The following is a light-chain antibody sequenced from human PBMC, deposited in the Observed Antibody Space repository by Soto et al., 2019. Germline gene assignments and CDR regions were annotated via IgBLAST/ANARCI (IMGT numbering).Light chain of an antibody. V-gene: IGLV1-47*01. CDR2: RNN. J-gene: IGLJ7*01. Sequence: QSVLTQPPSASGTPGQRVTISCSGSSSNIGSNYVYWYQQLPGTAPKLLIYRNNQRPSGVPDRCSGSKSGTSASLAISGLRSDDEADYYCAAWDDSLSGSAVFGGGTQLTVL. CDR3: AAWDDSLSGSAV. CDR1: SSNIGSNY.